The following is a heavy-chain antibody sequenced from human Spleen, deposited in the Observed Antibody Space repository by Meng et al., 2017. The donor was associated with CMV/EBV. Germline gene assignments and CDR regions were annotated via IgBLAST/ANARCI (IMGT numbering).Heavy chain of an antibody. J-gene: IGHJ1*01. V-gene: IGHV1-18*01. CDR2: ISAYNGNT. CDR1: GYNFTSYG. CDR3: ARDQQLIPAEYFQH. Sequence: QVQLVQSGAEVKKPWASVKGYWKASGYNFTSYGMSWLRQAPGQGLEWMGWISAYNGNTIYAQKVQGRVTMTTDASTNTAYLELRSLSSDDTAVYYCARDQQLIPAEYFQHWGPGTLVTVSS. D-gene: IGHD6-13*01.